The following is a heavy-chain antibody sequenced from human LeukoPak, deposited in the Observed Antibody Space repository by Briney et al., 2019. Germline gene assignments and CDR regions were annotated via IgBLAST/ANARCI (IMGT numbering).Heavy chain of an antibody. CDR2: IYYSGST. CDR1: GGSISSYY. J-gene: IGHJ4*02. CDR3: ARVCSDYDILTGYYFDY. Sequence: PSETLSLTCTVSGGSISSYYWGWIRQPPGKGLEWIGSIYYSGSTYYNPSLKSRVTISVDTSKNQFSLKLSSVTAADTAVYYCARVCSDYDILTGYYFDYWGQGTLVTVSS. D-gene: IGHD3-9*01. V-gene: IGHV4-39*07.